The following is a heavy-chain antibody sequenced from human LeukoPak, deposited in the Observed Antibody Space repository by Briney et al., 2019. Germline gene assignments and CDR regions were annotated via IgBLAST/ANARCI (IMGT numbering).Heavy chain of an antibody. V-gene: IGHV3-74*01. Sequence: PGGSLRLSCAVSGFTFTCNNSWMHWVRQAPGKGLVWVSRINSDGSSTSYADSVKGRFTISRDNAKNTLYLQLNSLSAEDTPVYYCARGSSGYSIYWGRGTLVTVSS. CDR3: ARGSSGYSIY. D-gene: IGHD5-18*01. CDR1: GFTFTCNNSW. J-gene: IGHJ4*02. CDR2: INSDGSST.